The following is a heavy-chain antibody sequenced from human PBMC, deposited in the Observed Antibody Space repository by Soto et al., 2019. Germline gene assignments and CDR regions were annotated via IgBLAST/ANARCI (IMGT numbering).Heavy chain of an antibody. CDR2: FDPEDGET. CDR1: GYTLTELS. J-gene: IGHJ3*02. CDR3: ATGPYDSSGPDAFDI. V-gene: IGHV1-24*01. D-gene: IGHD3-22*01. Sequence: ASVKVSCKVSGYTLTELSMHWVRQAPGKGLEWMGGFDPEDGETIYAQKFQGRVTMTEDTSTDTAYMELSSLRSEDTAVYYCATGPYDSSGPDAFDIWGQGTMVTVSS.